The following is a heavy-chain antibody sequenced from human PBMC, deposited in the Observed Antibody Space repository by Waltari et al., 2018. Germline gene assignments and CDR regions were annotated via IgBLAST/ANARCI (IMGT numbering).Heavy chain of an antibody. CDR3: ARRGTAGSWFFDF. V-gene: IGHV4-4*02. CDR2: IFHNGNI. J-gene: IGHJ2*01. Sequence: VVLEESGPGLVKPSGTLSLTCAVSGGSIGSYNWWSWIRQTPGKGLEWIGEIFHNGNINYHPSLKSRLTISVDTSRRLFSLRLASVTVADTAVYYCARRGTAGSWFFDFWGRGTLVAVSS. D-gene: IGHD1-1*01. CDR1: GGSIGSYNW.